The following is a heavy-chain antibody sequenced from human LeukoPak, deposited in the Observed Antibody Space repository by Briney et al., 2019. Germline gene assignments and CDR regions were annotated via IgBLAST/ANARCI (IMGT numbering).Heavy chain of an antibody. CDR1: GGTSSSYA. CDR2: IIPILGIA. J-gene: IGHJ4*02. D-gene: IGHD5-18*01. CDR3: AREVDETMVTVWFDY. V-gene: IGHV1-69*04. Sequence: SVKVSCKASGGTSSSYAISWVRQAPGQGLEWMGRIIPILGIANYAQKFQGRLTITADESTSTAYMELSSLRSDDTAVYYCAREVDETMVTVWFDYWGQGTLVTVSS.